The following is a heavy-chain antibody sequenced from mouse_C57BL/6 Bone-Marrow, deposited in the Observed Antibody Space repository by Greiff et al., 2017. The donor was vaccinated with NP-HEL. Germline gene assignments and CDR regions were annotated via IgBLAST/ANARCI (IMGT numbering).Heavy chain of an antibody. Sequence: EVKLMESGGGLVQPGGSLSLSCAASGFTFTAYCMGWVRQPPGKALELVGFIRNKANGYTTEYTASVKGPFTISRDHSQSILYLQMNALRAEDSATYYCAREGMDYWGQGTSVTVSS. V-gene: IGHV7-3*01. J-gene: IGHJ4*01. CDR3: AREGMDY. CDR1: GFTFTAYC. CDR2: IRNKANGYTT.